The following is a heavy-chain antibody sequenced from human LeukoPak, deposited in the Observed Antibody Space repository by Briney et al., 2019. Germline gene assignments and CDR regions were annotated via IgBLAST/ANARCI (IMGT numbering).Heavy chain of an antibody. J-gene: IGHJ4*02. D-gene: IGHD2/OR15-2a*01. V-gene: IGHV4-34*01. CDR2: INHSGGT. CDR1: GGSFSAYY. Sequence: SETLSLTCAVYGGSFSAYYWSWIRQPPGKGLEWIGEINHSGGTNYNPSLKSRVTISVDTSKNQFSPKLSSVTAADTAIYYCARVDKNGGTTFNYWGQGTLVTVSS. CDR3: ARVDKNGGTTFNY.